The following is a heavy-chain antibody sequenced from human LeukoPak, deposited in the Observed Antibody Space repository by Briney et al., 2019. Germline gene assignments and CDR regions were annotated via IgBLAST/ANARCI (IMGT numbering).Heavy chain of an antibody. CDR3: GSRRTAMFGVIKGPIDY. J-gene: IGHJ4*02. D-gene: IGHD3-3*01. CDR2: INHSGST. CDR1: GGSFSGYY. V-gene: IGHV4-34*01. Sequence: SETLSLTCAVYGGSFSGYYWSWIRQPPGRGLEWIGEINHSGSTNYNPSLKSRVTISVDTSKNQFSLKLSSVTAADTAVYYCGSRRTAMFGVIKGPIDYWGQGTLVTVSS.